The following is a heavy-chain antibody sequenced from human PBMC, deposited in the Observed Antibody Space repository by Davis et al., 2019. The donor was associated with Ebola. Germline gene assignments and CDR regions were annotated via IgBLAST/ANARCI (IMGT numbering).Heavy chain of an antibody. V-gene: IGHV1-46*01. CDR2: INPSDGST. Sequence: ASVKVSCKASGYTLTSHCIHCVRQAPGQGLEWLGIINPSDGSTAYAQKLQGRVTMTTDTSTSTAYMELRSLRSDDTAVYYCAREVSRYGMDVWGQGTTVTVSS. J-gene: IGHJ6*02. CDR1: GYTLTSHC. CDR3: AREVSRYGMDV.